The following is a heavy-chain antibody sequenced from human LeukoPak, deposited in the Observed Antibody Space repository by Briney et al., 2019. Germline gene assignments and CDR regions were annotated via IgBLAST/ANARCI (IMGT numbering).Heavy chain of an antibody. V-gene: IGHV4-34*01. CDR1: GGSFSGYY. Sequence: SETLPLTCAVYGGSFSGYYWSWIRQPPGKGLEWIGEINHSGSTNYNPSLKSRVTISVDTSKNQFSLKLSSVTAADTAVYYCARGNEARLYYYGMDVWGQGTTVTVSS. CDR3: ARGNEARLYYYGMDV. D-gene: IGHD1-1*01. J-gene: IGHJ6*02. CDR2: INHSGST.